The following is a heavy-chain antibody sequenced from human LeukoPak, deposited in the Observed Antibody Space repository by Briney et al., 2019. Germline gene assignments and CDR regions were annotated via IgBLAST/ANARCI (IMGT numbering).Heavy chain of an antibody. CDR3: ARDKVGALDY. CDR1: GFTFSSYS. Sequence: GGSLRLSCAASGFTFSSYSMNWVRQAPGKGLEWVSSISSSSSYMYYADSVKGRFTISRDNAKNSLYLQMNSLRAEDTAVYYCARDKVGALDYWGQGTLVTVSS. V-gene: IGHV3-21*04. CDR2: ISSSSSYM. J-gene: IGHJ4*02. D-gene: IGHD1-26*01.